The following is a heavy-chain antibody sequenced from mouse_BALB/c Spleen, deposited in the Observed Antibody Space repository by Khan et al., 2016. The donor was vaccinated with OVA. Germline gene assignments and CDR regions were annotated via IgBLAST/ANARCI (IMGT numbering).Heavy chain of an antibody. J-gene: IGHJ3*01. CDR3: ARGYGFFAS. CDR1: GYSFTLYY. CDR2: VNPNTDNI. V-gene: IGHV1-26*01. Sequence: VQLQQSGPDLVKPGASVKISCKASGYSFTLYYMSWVKQSPGKSLEWIGRVNPNTDNINYNQEFKGKAILTVDKSSNTAYMELRSLTSEDSAVYFCARGYGFFASWGQGTLVTVSA. D-gene: IGHD1-2*01.